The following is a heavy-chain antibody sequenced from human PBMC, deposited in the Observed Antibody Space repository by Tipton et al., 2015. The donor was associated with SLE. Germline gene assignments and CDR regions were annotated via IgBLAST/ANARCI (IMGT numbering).Heavy chain of an antibody. CDR1: GGSISSHY. CDR2: IYHRGNS. J-gene: IGHJ5*02. Sequence: TLSLTCTVSGGSISSHYWSWIRQPPGKGLEWIGYIYHRGNSYYKPSLKSRVTISVDTSKNQFSLKLSSVTAADTAVYYCARCPLVPNWFDPWGQGTLVTVSS. D-gene: IGHD6-13*01. V-gene: IGHV4-59*11. CDR3: ARCPLVPNWFDP.